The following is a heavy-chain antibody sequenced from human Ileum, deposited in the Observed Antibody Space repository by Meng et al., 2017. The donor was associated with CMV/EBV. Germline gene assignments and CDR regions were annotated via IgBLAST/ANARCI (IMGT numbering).Heavy chain of an antibody. CDR3: ARGCPNWFDP. CDR2: INPNSGGT. V-gene: IGHV1-2*02. J-gene: IGHJ5*02. Sequence: SCQASGSTFTGYYMHWVRQAPGQGLEWMGWINPNSGGTNYAQKFQGRVTMTRDTSISTAYMELSRLRSDDTAVYYCARGCPNWFDPWGQGTLVTVSS. CDR1: GSTFTGYY.